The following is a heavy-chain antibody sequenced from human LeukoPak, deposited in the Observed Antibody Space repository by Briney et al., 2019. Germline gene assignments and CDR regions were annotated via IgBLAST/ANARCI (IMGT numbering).Heavy chain of an antibody. J-gene: IGHJ4*02. D-gene: IGHD4-17*01. Sequence: GGSLRLSCAASGVTLSSYAMSWARQAPGKGLEWVSGISSSGSGGSTYYADSVKGRFTISRDNSKNTLYLQMNSLRAEDTAVYYCAKDLYNTAGDYDYWGQGTLVTVSS. CDR2: ISSSGSGGST. CDR1: GVTLSSYA. V-gene: IGHV3-23*01. CDR3: AKDLYNTAGDYDY.